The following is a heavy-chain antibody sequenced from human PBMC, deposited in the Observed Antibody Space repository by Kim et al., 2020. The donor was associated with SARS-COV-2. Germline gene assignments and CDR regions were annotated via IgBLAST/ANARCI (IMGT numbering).Heavy chain of an antibody. CDR2: IIPIFGTA. J-gene: IGHJ1*01. CDR3: ARGKTLWFGELEYFQH. D-gene: IGHD3-10*01. Sequence: SVKVSCKASGGTFSSYAISWVRQAPGQGLEWMGGIIPIFGTANYAQKFQGRVTITADESTSTAYMELSSLRSEDTAVYYCARGKTLWFGELEYFQHWGQGTLVTVSS. CDR1: GGTFSSYA. V-gene: IGHV1-69*13.